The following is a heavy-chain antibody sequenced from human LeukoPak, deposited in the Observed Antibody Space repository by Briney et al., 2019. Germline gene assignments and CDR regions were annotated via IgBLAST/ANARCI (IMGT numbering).Heavy chain of an antibody. V-gene: IGHV1-2*04. CDR1: GGTFSSYA. D-gene: IGHD3-16*02. CDR3: ARGAGTMITFGGVIAPDY. CDR2: INPNSGGT. Sequence: ASVKVSCKASGGTFSSYAISWVRQAPGQGLEWMGWINPNSGGTNYAQKFQGWVTMTRDTSISTAYMELSRLRSDDTAVYYCARGAGTMITFGGVIAPDYWGQGTLVTVSS. J-gene: IGHJ4*02.